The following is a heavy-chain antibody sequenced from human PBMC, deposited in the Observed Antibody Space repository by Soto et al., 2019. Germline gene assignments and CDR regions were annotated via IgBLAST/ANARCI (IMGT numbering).Heavy chain of an antibody. CDR3: ARGRAPYGMDV. J-gene: IGHJ6*02. V-gene: IGHV1-8*01. CDR1: GYTFTSYD. Sequence: QVQLVQSGAEVKKPGASVKVSCKASGYTFTSYDISWVRQATGQGLEWMGWMNPNSGNTGFAQKFQRRVTRPRNTSISTAYMEVSSLRSEDTAVYYCARGRAPYGMDVWGQGTTVTVSS. CDR2: MNPNSGNT.